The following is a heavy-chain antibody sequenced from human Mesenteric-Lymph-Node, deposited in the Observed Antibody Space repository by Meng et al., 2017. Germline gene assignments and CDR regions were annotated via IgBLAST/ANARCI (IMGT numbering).Heavy chain of an antibody. D-gene: IGHD1-26*01. CDR3: ARGRSGSYTEYYYYYGMDV. J-gene: IGHJ6*02. Sequence: ASVKVSCKASGYTFTGYYMHWVRQAPGQGLEWMGWINPNSGGTNYAQKFQGRVTMTRDTSISTAYMELSRLRSDDTAVYYCARGRSGSYTEYYYYYGMDVWGQGTTVTGS. CDR2: INPNSGGT. CDR1: GYTFTGYY. V-gene: IGHV1-2*02.